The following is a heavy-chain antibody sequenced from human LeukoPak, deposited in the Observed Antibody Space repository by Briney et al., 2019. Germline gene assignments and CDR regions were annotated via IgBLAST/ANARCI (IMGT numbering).Heavy chain of an antibody. CDR2: INPDGNKK. V-gene: IGHV3-7*01. CDR1: GLTFSSSW. Sequence: GGSLRLSCAVSGLTFSSSWMDWVRQAPGKGLEWVASINPDGNKKYSADSVKGRFTISRDNAENSLYLQMNSLKVEDTAFYYCARDLAYSRLDYWGQGMLVTVSS. D-gene: IGHD5-18*01. J-gene: IGHJ4*02. CDR3: ARDLAYSRLDY.